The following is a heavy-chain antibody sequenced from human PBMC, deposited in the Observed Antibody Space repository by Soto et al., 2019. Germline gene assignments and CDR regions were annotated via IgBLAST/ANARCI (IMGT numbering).Heavy chain of an antibody. CDR2: IYYSGST. J-gene: IGHJ4*02. Sequence: SETLSLTCAVYGGSFSGYYWSWIRQPPGKVLEWIGYIYYSGSTNYNPSLKSRVTISVDTSKNQFSLKLSSVTAADTAVYYCARNDYWGQGTLVTVSS. CDR3: ARNDY. CDR1: GGSFSGYY. V-gene: IGHV4-59*08.